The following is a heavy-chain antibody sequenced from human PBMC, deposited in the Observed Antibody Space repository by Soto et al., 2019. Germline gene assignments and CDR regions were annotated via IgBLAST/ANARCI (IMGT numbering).Heavy chain of an antibody. CDR1: GYTFTSYD. CDR2: MNPNSGNT. J-gene: IGHJ4*02. V-gene: IGHV1-8*01. D-gene: IGHD5-12*01. Sequence: QVQLVQSGAEVKKPGASVKVSCKASGYTFTSYDINWVRQATGQGLEWMGWMNPNSGNTGYAQKFQGRVTMTRNTSISTAYMELSSLRSEDTAVYYCERGRRGLAINEGFFDFWGQGTLVTVSS. CDR3: ERGRRGLAINEGFFDF.